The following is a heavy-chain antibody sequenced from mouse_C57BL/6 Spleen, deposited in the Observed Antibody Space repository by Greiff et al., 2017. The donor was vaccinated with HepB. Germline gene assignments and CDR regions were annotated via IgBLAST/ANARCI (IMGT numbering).Heavy chain of an antibody. V-gene: IGHV1-55*01. Sequence: LQQPGAELVKPGASVKMSCKASGYPFTSYWITWVKQRPGQGLEWIGDIYPGSGSTNYNEKFKSKATLTVDTSSSTAYMQLSSLTSEDSAVYYCARWGDCFDYWGQGTTLTVSS. CDR3: ARWGDCFDY. J-gene: IGHJ2*01. CDR2: IYPGSGST. CDR1: GYPFTSYW.